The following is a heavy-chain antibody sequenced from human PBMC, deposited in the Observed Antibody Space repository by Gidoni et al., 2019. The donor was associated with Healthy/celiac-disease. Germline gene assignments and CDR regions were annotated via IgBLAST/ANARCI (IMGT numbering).Heavy chain of an antibody. Sequence: EVQLVASGGGLVKPGGSLRLSCAASGFTFSNAWMSWVRQAPGKGLEWVGRIKSKTDGGTTDYAAPVKGRFTISRDDSKNTLYLQMNSLKTEDTAVYYCTTGRIAAYYYYGMDVWGQGTTVTVSS. CDR2: IKSKTDGGTT. D-gene: IGHD6-13*01. V-gene: IGHV3-15*01. J-gene: IGHJ6*02. CDR3: TTGRIAAYYYYGMDV. CDR1: GFTFSNAW.